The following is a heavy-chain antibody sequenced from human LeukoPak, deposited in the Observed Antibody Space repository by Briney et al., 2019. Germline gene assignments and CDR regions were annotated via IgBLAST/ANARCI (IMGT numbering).Heavy chain of an antibody. Sequence: GGSLRLSCAASGFTFRDYYMSWIRQAPGKGLEWVSSISSSSSYIYYADSVKGRFTISRDNAKNSLYLQMNSLRAEDTAVYYCARVIAVASRIDYWGQGTLVTVSP. J-gene: IGHJ4*02. CDR3: ARVIAVASRIDY. CDR2: ISSSSSYI. CDR1: GFTFRDYY. V-gene: IGHV3-11*06. D-gene: IGHD6-19*01.